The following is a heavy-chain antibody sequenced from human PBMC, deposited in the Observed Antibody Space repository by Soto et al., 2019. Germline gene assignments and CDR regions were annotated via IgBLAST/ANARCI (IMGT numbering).Heavy chain of an antibody. CDR3: AKCLANDYSNYGPHYYYYYGMDV. D-gene: IGHD4-4*01. V-gene: IGHV3-23*01. CDR2: ISGSGGST. J-gene: IGHJ6*02. CDR1: GFTFSSYA. Sequence: EVQLLESGGGLVQPGGSLRLSCAASGFTFSSYAMSWVRQAPGKGLEWVSAISGSGGSTYYADSVKGRFTISRDNSKNTLYLQMNSLRAEDTAVYYCAKCLANDYSNYGPHYYYYYGMDVWGQGTTVTVSS.